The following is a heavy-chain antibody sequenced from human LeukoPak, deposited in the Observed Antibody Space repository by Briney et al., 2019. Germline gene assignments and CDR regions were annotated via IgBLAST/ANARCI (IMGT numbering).Heavy chain of an antibody. Sequence: ASVKVSCKTSGYTFISYGISWVRQAPGQGLEWMGWVSAYGDNTNYVQKFQGRVTMTTDTSTSTAYMELRSLRSDDTAIYYCARDCIGCHGFDYWGQGTLVTVSS. CDR3: ARDCIGCHGFDY. V-gene: IGHV1-18*01. CDR1: GYTFISYG. J-gene: IGHJ4*02. CDR2: VSAYGDNT. D-gene: IGHD2-15*01.